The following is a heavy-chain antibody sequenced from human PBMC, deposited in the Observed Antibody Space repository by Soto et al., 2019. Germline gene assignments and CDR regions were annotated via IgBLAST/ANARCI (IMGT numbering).Heavy chain of an antibody. CDR1: GGSISSGAYY. Sequence: QVQLRESGPGLVKPSQTLSLTCSVSGGSISSGAYYWNWIRHHPGKGLEWIGYISYRGSTDYNPSLKSRITISVDTSNNQFSLRLSSVTAADTAVYYCARENTLVRGYHLDYWVQGTLVTVS. CDR3: ARENTLVRGYHLDY. V-gene: IGHV4-31*03. J-gene: IGHJ4*02. CDR2: ISYRGST. D-gene: IGHD3-10*01.